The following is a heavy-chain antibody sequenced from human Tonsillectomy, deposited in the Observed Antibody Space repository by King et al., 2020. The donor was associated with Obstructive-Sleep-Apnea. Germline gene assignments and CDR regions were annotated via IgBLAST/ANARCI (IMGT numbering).Heavy chain of an antibody. V-gene: IGHV3-13*04. CDR1: EFTFSNYD. CDR2: IDSAGDT. D-gene: IGHD2-21*02. J-gene: IGHJ4*02. Sequence: VQLVESGGGLVQPGGSLRLSCAASEFTFSNYDMHWVRQTTGKGLEWVSAIDSAGDTYYAGSVKGRFTISRENAKNSLYLQMKSLRAGDTAVYYCVRARSLSYCDGDCPYYFDYWGQGTLVTVSS. CDR3: VRARSLSYCDGDCPYYFDY.